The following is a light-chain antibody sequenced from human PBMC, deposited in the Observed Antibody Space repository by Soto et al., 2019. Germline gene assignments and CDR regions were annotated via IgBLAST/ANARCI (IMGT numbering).Light chain of an antibody. CDR1: QSISSY. J-gene: IGKJ5*01. Sequence: DIQMTQSPSSLSASVGDRVTITCRASQSISSYLNWYQQKPGKAPKLLIYAASSLQSGVPSRFSGSGSGTDFTFTINRLKPEDIATYYCQQYENLPTLGQGTRLEIK. V-gene: IGKV1-33*01. CDR3: QQYENLPT. CDR2: AAS.